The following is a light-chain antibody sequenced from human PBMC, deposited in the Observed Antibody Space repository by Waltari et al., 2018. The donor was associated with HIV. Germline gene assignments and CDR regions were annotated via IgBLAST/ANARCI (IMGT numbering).Light chain of an antibody. CDR3: QQSYSTPQT. V-gene: IGKV1-39*01. CDR2: AAS. CDR1: QNIRKY. J-gene: IGKJ1*01. Sequence: DIQMTQSPSSLSASVGDRVNITCRASQNIRKYLNWYQQKPGKTPELLVFAASNLQSGVPSRFRGSGSGTDFTLTISSLQREDFATYYCQQSYSTPQTFGQGTKVEIK.